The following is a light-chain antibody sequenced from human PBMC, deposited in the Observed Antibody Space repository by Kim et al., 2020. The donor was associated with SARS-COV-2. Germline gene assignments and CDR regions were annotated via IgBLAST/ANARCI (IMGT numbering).Light chain of an antibody. V-gene: IGKV1-27*01. Sequence: ASVGDRVTITCRASQGISNILAWYQQKPGKMPNLLIYAASTLQSGVPSRFSGSGSETDFTLTISSLQPEDVATYYCQKYNSAPLTFGGGTKVDIK. J-gene: IGKJ4*01. CDR1: QGISNI. CDR3: QKYNSAPLT. CDR2: AAS.